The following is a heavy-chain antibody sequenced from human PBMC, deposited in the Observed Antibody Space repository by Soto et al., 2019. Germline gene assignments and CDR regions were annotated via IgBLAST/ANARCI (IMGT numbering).Heavy chain of an antibody. Sequence: LRLSCAASGFTFSSYSMNWVRQAPGKGLEWVSSISSSSSYIYYADSVKGRFTISRDNAKNSLYLQMNSLRAEDTAVYYCARTRGYSPRHAFDIWGQGTMVTVSS. CDR3: ARTRGYSPRHAFDI. D-gene: IGHD5-12*01. CDR1: GFTFSSYS. V-gene: IGHV3-21*01. J-gene: IGHJ3*02. CDR2: ISSSSSYI.